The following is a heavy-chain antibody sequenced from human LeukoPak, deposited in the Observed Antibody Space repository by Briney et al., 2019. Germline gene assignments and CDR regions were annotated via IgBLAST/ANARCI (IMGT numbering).Heavy chain of an antibody. V-gene: IGHV3-7*01. CDR1: GFTVSSNY. CDR2: IKQDGSEK. J-gene: IGHJ4*02. CDR3: ARDSRDSSGYPDNDY. D-gene: IGHD3-22*01. Sequence: PGGSLRLSCAASGFTVSSNYMSWVRQAPGKGLEWVANIKQDGSEKYYVDSVKGRFTISRDNAKNSLYLQMNSLRAEDTAVYYCARDSRDSSGYPDNDYWGQGTLVTVSS.